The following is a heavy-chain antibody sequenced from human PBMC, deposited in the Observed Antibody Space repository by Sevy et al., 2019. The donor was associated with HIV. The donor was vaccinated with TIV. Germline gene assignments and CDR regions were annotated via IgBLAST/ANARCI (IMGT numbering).Heavy chain of an antibody. CDR2: ISYEGTET. CDR1: GFAFSTHA. Sequence: EGSLRLSCAASGFAFSTHAMHWVRQAPGKGLEWVAVISYEGTETFYAASVDGRFTISRDNSKNMLSLQINSLRPEDTAVYYCARDGGYSVKWYPLYWGHGTLVTVSS. D-gene: IGHD1-26*01. V-gene: IGHV3-30-3*01. CDR3: ARDGGYSVKWYPLY. J-gene: IGHJ4*01.